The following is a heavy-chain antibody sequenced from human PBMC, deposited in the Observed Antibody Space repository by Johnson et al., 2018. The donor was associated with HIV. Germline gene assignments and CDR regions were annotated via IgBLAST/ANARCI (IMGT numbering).Heavy chain of an antibody. CDR1: GFTFSGSA. CDR2: ISGSGGST. Sequence: VQLVESGGGVVRPGGSVKLSCEGSGFTFSGSAMHWVRQSPGKGLEWVSAISGSGGSTYYADSVKGRFTISRDNSKNTLYLQMNSLRAEDSAVFYCVRGEYYYPSSTYYYGAFDIWGQGTMVTVSS. J-gene: IGHJ3*02. D-gene: IGHD3-22*01. V-gene: IGHV3-23*04. CDR3: VRGEYYYPSSTYYYGAFDI.